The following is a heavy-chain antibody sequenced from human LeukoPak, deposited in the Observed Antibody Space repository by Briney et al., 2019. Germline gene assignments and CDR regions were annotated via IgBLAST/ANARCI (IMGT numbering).Heavy chain of an antibody. CDR1: GGSISSSSYY. J-gene: IGHJ6*03. Sequence: PSETLSLTCTVSGGSISSSSYYWGWIRQPPGKGLEWIGSIYYSGSTYYNPSLKSRVTISVDTSKNQFSLKLGSVTAADTAVYYCARSVEGYCRGGSCYYYSYYMDVWGKGTTVTVSS. V-gene: IGHV4-39*07. CDR2: IYYSGST. CDR3: ARSVEGYCRGGSCYYYSYYMDV. D-gene: IGHD2-15*01.